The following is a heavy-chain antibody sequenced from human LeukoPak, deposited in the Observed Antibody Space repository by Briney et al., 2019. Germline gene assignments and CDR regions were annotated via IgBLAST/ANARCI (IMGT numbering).Heavy chain of an antibody. Sequence: PSETLSLTCAVYGGSFSGYYWSWIRQPPGKGLEWIGEINHSGSTNYNPSLKSRVTISVDTSKNQFSLKLSSVTAADTAVYYCARTLSDYSNPDAFDIWGQGTMVTVSS. CDR1: GGSFSGYY. V-gene: IGHV4-34*01. D-gene: IGHD4-11*01. CDR2: INHSGST. J-gene: IGHJ3*02. CDR3: ARTLSDYSNPDAFDI.